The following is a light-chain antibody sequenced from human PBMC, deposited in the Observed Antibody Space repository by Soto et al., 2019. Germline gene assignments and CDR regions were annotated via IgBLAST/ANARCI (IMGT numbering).Light chain of an antibody. V-gene: IGLV8-61*01. CDR3: VLYMGSGIWV. CDR2: STN. Sequence: QAVVTQEPSFSVSPGRTVTLTCGLSSGSVSTSYYPSWYQQTPGQAPRTLIYSTNTRSSGVPDRFSGSILGNKAALTITGAXXXXXSDYYCVLYMGSGIWVFGGGTKL. CDR1: SGSVSTSYY. J-gene: IGLJ3*02.